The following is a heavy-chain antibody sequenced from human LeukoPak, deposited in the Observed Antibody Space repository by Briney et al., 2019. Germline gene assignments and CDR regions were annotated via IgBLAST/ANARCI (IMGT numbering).Heavy chain of an antibody. CDR2: ISAYNGNT. CDR1: GYTFTSYG. CDR3: ARDGLLHCFRWNIGCLFDP. V-gene: IGHV1-18*01. D-gene: IGHD3-22*01. J-gene: IGHJ5*02. Sequence: ASVKVSCKASGYTFTSYGISWVRQAPGQGLEWMGWISAYNGNTNYAQKLQGRVTMTTDISTSTAYMELRSLRSDDTAVYYCARDGLLHCFRWNIGCLFDPWGQGTLVTVSS.